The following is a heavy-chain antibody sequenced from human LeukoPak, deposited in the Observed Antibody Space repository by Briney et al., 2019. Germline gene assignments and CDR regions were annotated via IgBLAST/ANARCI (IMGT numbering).Heavy chain of an antibody. D-gene: IGHD4-23*01. V-gene: IGHV3-15*01. Sequence: GGSLRLSCAASGITFTNAWMSWVRQAPGKGLEWVGRIKSKTDGGTTDYAAPVKGRFTNSRDDSKNTLYLQMNSLKTEDTAVYYCTTWGAGGNAFDYWGQGTPVTVSS. CDR3: TTWGAGGNAFDY. CDR1: GITFTNAW. J-gene: IGHJ4*02. CDR2: IKSKTDGGTT.